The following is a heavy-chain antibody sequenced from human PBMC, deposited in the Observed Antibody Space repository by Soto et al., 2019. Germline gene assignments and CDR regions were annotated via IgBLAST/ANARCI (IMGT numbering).Heavy chain of an antibody. CDR2: IIPIFGTA. Sequence: QVQLVQSGAEVKKPGSSVKVSCKSSGGTFSSYAISWVRQAPGQGLEWMGGIIPIFGTANYAQKFQGRVTITADESTSTAYIELSSMRSEDTAVDYCARDLEKYSYGYGNYCYYWGQGTLGTVSS. CDR1: GGTFSSYA. J-gene: IGHJ4*02. D-gene: IGHD5-18*01. CDR3: ARDLEKYSYGYGNYCYY. V-gene: IGHV1-69*12.